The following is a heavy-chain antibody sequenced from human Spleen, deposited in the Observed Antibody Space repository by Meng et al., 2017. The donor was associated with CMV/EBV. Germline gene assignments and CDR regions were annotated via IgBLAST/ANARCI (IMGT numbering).Heavy chain of an antibody. CDR3: ARSTLGATGNTFDH. D-gene: IGHD1-26*01. V-gene: IGHV4-34*01. Sequence: CAVYGGSISGYYCGWLRQSPEKGLEWIGEITHSGGANYNPSLKSRVTISLDTSKDQLSLRLNSVTAADTAVYYCARSTLGATGNTFDHWGQGTLITVSS. CDR1: GGSISGYY. J-gene: IGHJ4*02. CDR2: ITHSGGA.